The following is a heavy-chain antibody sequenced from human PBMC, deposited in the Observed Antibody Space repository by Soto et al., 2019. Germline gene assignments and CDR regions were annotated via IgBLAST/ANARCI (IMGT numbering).Heavy chain of an antibody. CDR1: GFTVSSYA. Sequence: XESLSLTCAASGFTVSSYAMSWVRQAPGKGLEWVSAISGSGGSTYYADSVKGRFTISRDNSKNTLYLQMNSLRAEDTAVYYCAKDLQNGMNTVVANYFDYWGQGTLVTVSS. J-gene: IGHJ4*02. V-gene: IGHV3-23*01. CDR2: ISGSGGST. D-gene: IGHD2-15*01. CDR3: AKDLQNGMNTVVANYFDY.